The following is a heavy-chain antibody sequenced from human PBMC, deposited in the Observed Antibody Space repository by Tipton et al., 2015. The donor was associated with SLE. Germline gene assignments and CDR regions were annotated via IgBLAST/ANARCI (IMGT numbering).Heavy chain of an antibody. D-gene: IGHD3/OR15-3a*01. CDR3: ARAPGLDRDYYYYYYMDV. Sequence: TLSLTCAVYGGSFSGYYWSWIRQPPGKGLEWIGEINHSGGTNYNPSPKSRVTISVDTSKNQFSLNLRSVTAADTAVYYCARAPGLDRDYYYYYYMDVWGNGTTVTVSS. V-gene: IGHV4-34*01. J-gene: IGHJ6*03. CDR2: INHSGGT. CDR1: GGSFSGYY.